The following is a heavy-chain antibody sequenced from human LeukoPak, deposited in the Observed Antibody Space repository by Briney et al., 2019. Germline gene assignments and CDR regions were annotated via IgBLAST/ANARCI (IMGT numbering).Heavy chain of an antibody. Sequence: GGSLRLSRAASAFTVYNTYMRCVRQDPGKWLEFVLLISRVGTTSYAHSMNGRFTISRDNSKNTQYLQMNSLRVEDTAVYYCANSPTLGVWGQGTLVTVSS. CDR1: AFTVYNTY. J-gene: IGHJ4*02. CDR2: ISRVGTT. V-gene: IGHV3-53*05. CDR3: ANSPTLGV. D-gene: IGHD3-16*01.